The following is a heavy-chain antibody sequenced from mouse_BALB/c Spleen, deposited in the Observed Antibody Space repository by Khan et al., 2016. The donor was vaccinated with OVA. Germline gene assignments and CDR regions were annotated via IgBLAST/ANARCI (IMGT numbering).Heavy chain of an antibody. CDR1: GYSITSDYA. V-gene: IGHV3-2*02. Sequence: EVQLQESGPGLVKPSQSLSLTCTVTGYSITSDYAWNWIRQFPGNRLEWMGYIDYSGSTRKKPSLKSRMSITRDTSKNQIFLQLNSVTTEDTATYYCVRGRSYWGQGTRVTVSA. J-gene: IGHJ3*01. CDR2: IDYSGST. CDR3: VRGRSY.